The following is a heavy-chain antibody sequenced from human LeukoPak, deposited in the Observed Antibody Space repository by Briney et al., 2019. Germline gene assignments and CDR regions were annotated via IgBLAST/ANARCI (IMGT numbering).Heavy chain of an antibody. V-gene: IGHV3-33*07. CDR2: LWYDGTNK. D-gene: IGHD5-18*01. J-gene: IGHJ4*02. Sequence: GAPRLLLAGAGFRFRRLCLDLVRPAPGQGLGWVGGLWYDGTNKYYADSVKGRFTISRDNSKNTLYLQMNSLRAEDTAVYYCARDQRGFSYSKYYSDYWGQGTLVTVSS. CDR1: GFRFRRLC. CDR3: ARDQRGFSYSKYYSDY.